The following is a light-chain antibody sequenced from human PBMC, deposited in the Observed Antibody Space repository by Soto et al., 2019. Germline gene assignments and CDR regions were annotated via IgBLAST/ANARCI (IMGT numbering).Light chain of an antibody. J-gene: IGKJ1*01. V-gene: IGKV1-5*03. Sequence: DIQMTQPPSTLSASVGDRVTITCRASQTISSWLAWYQQKPGKAPKLLIYKASSLVIGVPSRFSGSGSGTEFTLTISSLQPDDAATYYCQQYNSYRAFGQGTKVDI. CDR1: QTISSW. CDR2: KAS. CDR3: QQYNSYRA.